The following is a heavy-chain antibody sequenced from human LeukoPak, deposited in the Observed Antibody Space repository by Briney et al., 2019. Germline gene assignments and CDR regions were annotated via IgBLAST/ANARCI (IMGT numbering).Heavy chain of an antibody. V-gene: IGHV1-69*01. CDR1: GGTFSSYA. CDR3: AIDIVVVVAATGFDC. D-gene: IGHD2-15*01. Sequence: SVKVSCKASGGTFSSYAISWVRQAPGQGLEWMGGIIPIFGTANYAQKFQGRVTITADESTSTAYMELSSLRSEDTAVYYCAIDIVVVVAATGFDCWGQGTLVTVSS. CDR2: IIPIFGTA. J-gene: IGHJ4*02.